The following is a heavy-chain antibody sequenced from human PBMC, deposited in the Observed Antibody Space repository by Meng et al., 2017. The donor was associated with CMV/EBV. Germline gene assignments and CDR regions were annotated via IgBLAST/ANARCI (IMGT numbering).Heavy chain of an antibody. J-gene: IGHJ4*02. V-gene: IGHV1-18*01. D-gene: IGHD3-22*01. CDR2: ISGYNGVT. CDR1: GYTFNTFG. CDR3: ARDASFYYDSTGYHSAY. Sequence: QVQLVQSGPEVKKPGASVKVSCKASGYTFNTFGISWVRQAPGQGLEWMGWISGYNGVTNYAPKMQGKVTMTTDPSTSTAYLELRSLRSDDTAVYFCARDASFYYDSTGYHSAYWGQGTLVTSPQ.